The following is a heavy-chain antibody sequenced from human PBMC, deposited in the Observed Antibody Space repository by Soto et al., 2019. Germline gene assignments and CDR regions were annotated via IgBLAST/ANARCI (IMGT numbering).Heavy chain of an antibody. CDR3: TRGAAGLDY. V-gene: IGHV3-13*01. Sequence: PGGSLRLSCAASGFTFSSYDFHWVRQAAGKGLEWVSGIGTAGDTYYAGSVKGRFTMSRENAKNSLYLQMNSLRAGDTAVYYCTRGAAGLDYWGQGTLVTVSS. CDR1: GFTFSSYD. J-gene: IGHJ4*02. D-gene: IGHD6-13*01. CDR2: IGTAGDT.